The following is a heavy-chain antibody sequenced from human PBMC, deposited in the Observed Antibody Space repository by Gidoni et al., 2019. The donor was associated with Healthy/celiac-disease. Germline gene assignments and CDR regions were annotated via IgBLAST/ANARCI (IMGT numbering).Heavy chain of an antibody. J-gene: IGHJ6*02. Sequence: VQLVQSGAEVKKPGASVKVSCQASGYTFPSYDINWVRQATGQGLEWMGWMNPNSGNTGYAKKFQGRVTMTRNTSISTAYMELSSLRSEDTAVYYCARLAAAGTRDYYYYGMDVWGQGTTVTVSS. CDR2: MNPNSGNT. CDR1: GYTFPSYD. V-gene: IGHV1-8*01. D-gene: IGHD6-13*01. CDR3: ARLAAAGTRDYYYYGMDV.